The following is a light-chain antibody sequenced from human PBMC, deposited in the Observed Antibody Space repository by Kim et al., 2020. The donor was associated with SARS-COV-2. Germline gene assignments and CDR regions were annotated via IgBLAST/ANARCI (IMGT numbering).Light chain of an antibody. CDR3: QQYYDTPET. Sequence: DIVMTQSPDSLAVSLGERATINCKSSQNILYSTNNKNYLAWYQQKPGQAPKLLIYWASTRGSGVPDRFSGSGPETDFTLTINSLQVEDVAVYYCQQYYDTPETFGQGTKVDIK. V-gene: IGKV4-1*01. J-gene: IGKJ1*01. CDR1: QNILYSTNNKNY. CDR2: WAS.